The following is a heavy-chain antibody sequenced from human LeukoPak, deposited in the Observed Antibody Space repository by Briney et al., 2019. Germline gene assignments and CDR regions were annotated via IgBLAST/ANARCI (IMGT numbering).Heavy chain of an antibody. CDR2: ISAYNGNT. V-gene: IGHV1-18*01. D-gene: IGHD6-19*01. CDR3: ARDGLAVAGTWYYGMDV. Sequence: ATVKVSCKASGYTFTSYGISWVRQAPGQGLEWMGWISAYNGNTNYAQKLQGRVTMTTDTSTSTAYMELRSLRSDDTAVYYCARDGLAVAGTWYYGMDVWGQGTTVTVSS. J-gene: IGHJ6*02. CDR1: GYTFTSYG.